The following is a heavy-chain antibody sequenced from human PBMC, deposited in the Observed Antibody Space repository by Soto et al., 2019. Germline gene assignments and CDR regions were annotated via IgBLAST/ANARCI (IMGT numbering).Heavy chain of an antibody. Sequence: GGSLRLSCAASGFTFSNYGMHWVRQAPGKGLEWVAFTSSDARDKYYADSVKGRFTISRDNSKNTLYLQMYSLTAEDTAVYYCARRYGSCFDYWGQGTLVTVSS. CDR2: TSSDARDK. CDR3: ARRYGSCFDY. J-gene: IGHJ4*02. V-gene: IGHV3-30*03. D-gene: IGHD6-6*01. CDR1: GFTFSNYG.